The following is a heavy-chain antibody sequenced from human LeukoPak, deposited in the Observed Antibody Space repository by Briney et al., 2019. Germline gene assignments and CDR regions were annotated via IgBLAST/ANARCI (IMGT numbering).Heavy chain of an antibody. CDR3: ARDRLYYSSGWNDY. CDR1: GYTFTGYY. V-gene: IGHV1-2*02. CDR2: INPNSGST. J-gene: IGHJ4*02. Sequence: ASVKVSCKASGYTFTGYYMHWVRQAPGQGLEWMGWINPNSGSTNYAQKFQGRVTMTRDTSISTAYMELSRLRSDDTAVYYCARDRLYYSSGWNDYWGQGTLVTVSS. D-gene: IGHD6-19*01.